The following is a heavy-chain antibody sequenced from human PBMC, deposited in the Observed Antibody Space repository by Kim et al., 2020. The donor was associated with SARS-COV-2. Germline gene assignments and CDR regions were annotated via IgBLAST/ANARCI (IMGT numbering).Heavy chain of an antibody. CDR1: GFTFSNAW. D-gene: IGHD3-16*02. V-gene: IGHV3-15*01. CDR3: TTEGRYDYVWGSYRYPWVFDWFDP. Sequence: GGSLRLSCAASGFTFSNAWMSWVRQAPGKGLEWVGRIKSKTDGGTTDYAAPVKGRFTISRDDSKNTLYLQMNSLKTEDTAVYYCTTEGRYDYVWGSYRYPWVFDWFDPWGQGTLVTVSS. CDR2: IKSKTDGGTT. J-gene: IGHJ5*02.